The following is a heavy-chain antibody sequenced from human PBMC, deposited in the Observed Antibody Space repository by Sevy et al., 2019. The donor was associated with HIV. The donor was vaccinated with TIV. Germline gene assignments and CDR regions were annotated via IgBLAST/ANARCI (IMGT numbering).Heavy chain of an antibody. CDR3: AKDFLARVVTYVFDP. J-gene: IGHJ5*02. D-gene: IGHD3-22*01. CDR1: GFTFDDYT. V-gene: IGHV3-43*01. CDR2: ISWDGGST. Sequence: GGSLRLSCAASGFTFDDYTMHWVRQAPGKGLEWVSVISWDGGSTYYADSVKGRFTISRDNSKNTLYLQMNSLRTEDTALYYCAKDFLARVVTYVFDPWGQGTLVTVSS.